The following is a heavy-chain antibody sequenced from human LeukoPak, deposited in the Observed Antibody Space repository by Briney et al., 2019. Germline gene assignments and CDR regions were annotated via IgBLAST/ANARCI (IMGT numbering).Heavy chain of an antibody. D-gene: IGHD3-9*01. Sequence: PSETLSLTCAVSGGSISSGGYSWSWIRQPPGKGLEWIGYIYHSGSTYYNPSPKSRVTIPVDRSKNQFSLKLSSVTAADTAVYYCASLNYDILTGWWFDPWGQGTLVTVSS. CDR2: IYHSGST. J-gene: IGHJ5*02. CDR1: GGSISSGGYS. V-gene: IGHV4-30-2*01. CDR3: ASLNYDILTGWWFDP.